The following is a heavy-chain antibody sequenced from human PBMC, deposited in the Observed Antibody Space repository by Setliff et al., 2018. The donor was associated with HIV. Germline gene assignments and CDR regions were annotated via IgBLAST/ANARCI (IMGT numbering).Heavy chain of an antibody. V-gene: IGHV4-4*09. CDR1: GGSISSYY. CDR2: IYTSGST. Sequence: PSETLSLTCTVSGGSISSYYWSWIRQPPGKGLEWIGYIYTSGSTNYNPSLKSRVTISVDTSKSQFSLKLSSVTAADTAIYYCASGYYFDSSAYFVFYYWGQGTLVTVSS. D-gene: IGHD3-22*01. CDR3: ASGYYFDSSAYFVFYY. J-gene: IGHJ4*02.